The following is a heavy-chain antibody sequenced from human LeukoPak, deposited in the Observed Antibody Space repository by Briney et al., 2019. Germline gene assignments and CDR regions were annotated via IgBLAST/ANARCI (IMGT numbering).Heavy chain of an antibody. J-gene: IGHJ4*02. D-gene: IGHD3-22*01. CDR1: GFTFSGSA. Sequence: GGSLRLSCAASGFTFSGSAMHWVRQASGKGLEWVGRIRSKTNSYATAYAASVKGRFTISRDDSKNTAYLQMNSLKTEDTAVYYCRIVVITQVTVDYWGQGTLVTVSS. CDR3: RIVVITQVTVDY. CDR2: IRSKTNSYAT. V-gene: IGHV3-73*01.